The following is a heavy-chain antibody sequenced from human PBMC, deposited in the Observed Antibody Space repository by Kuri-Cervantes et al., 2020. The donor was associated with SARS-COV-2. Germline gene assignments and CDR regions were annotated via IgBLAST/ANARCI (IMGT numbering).Heavy chain of an antibody. V-gene: IGHV3-7*01. J-gene: IGHJ4*02. D-gene: IGHD6-13*01. CDR2: IKQDGSEK. CDR1: GFTFSSYG. CDR3: ASQYSSSWNY. Sequence: GESLKISCAASGFTFSSYGMHWVRQAPGKGLEWVANIKQDGSEKYYVDSVKGRFTISRDNAKNSLYLQMNSLRAEDTAVYYCASQYSSSWNYWGQGTLVTVSS.